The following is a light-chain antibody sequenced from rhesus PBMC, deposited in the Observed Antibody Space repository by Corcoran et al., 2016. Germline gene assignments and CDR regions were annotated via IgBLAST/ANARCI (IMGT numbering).Light chain of an antibody. V-gene: IGKV1-21*01. J-gene: IGKJ1*01. CDR1: HAISPW. CDR3: QQCHTSPWT. CDR2: KAS. Sequence: DIQMTQSPSSLSASVGDRVTITCRASHAISPWLAWYQQQPGKAPNPLIYKASSLKAGVPSRFSGSGSWTDFTLTITNLQPEEFATDFGQQCHTSPWTFGKGTKVEI.